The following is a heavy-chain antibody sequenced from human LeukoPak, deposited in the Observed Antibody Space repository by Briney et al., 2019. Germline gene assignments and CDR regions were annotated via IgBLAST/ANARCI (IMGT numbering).Heavy chain of an antibody. CDR2: IYYSGST. D-gene: IGHD1-26*01. CDR3: ARDASGSYLGFDY. V-gene: IGHV4-59*12. J-gene: IGHJ4*02. Sequence: SETLSLTCTVSGGSISSYYWSWIRQPPGKGLEWIGYIYYSGSTNYNPSLKSRVTISVDTSKNQFSLKLSSVTAADTAVYYCARDASGSYLGFDYWGQGTLVTVSS. CDR1: GGSISSYY.